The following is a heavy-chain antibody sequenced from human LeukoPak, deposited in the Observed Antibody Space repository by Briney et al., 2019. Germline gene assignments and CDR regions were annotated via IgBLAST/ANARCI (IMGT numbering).Heavy chain of an antibody. Sequence: GGSLRLFCAASGFTFSSYWISWVRQAPGKGLEWVANIKQDGSEKYYVDSVKGRFTISRDNAKNSLYLQMNSLRAEDTAVYYCAREGSYGDWGQGFDYWGQGPLVTVSS. CDR2: IKQDGSEK. CDR3: AREGSYGDWGQGFDY. J-gene: IGHJ4*02. CDR1: GFTFSSYW. V-gene: IGHV3-7*01. D-gene: IGHD4-17*01.